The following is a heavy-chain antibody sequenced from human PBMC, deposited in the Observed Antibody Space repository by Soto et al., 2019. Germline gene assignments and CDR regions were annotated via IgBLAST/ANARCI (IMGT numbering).Heavy chain of an antibody. D-gene: IGHD5-12*01. Sequence: SGPTLVNPTQSLTLTCSFSGFSLTTTEVAVGWIRQPPGKALEWLALIYWDDDKRYSPSLKSSLTITKDTAKNQVVLTMTNVHPEDTAVYYCAKDREMATSAHYFDYWGQGTLVTVSS. CDR3: AKDREMATSAHYFDY. J-gene: IGHJ4*02. CDR1: GFSLTTTEVA. V-gene: IGHV2-5*02. CDR2: IYWDDDK.